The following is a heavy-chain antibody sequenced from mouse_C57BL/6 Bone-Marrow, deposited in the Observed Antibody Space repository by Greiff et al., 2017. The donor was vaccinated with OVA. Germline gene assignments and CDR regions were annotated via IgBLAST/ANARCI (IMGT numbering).Heavy chain of an antibody. Sequence: EVQLVESGGGLVKPGGSLKLSCAASGFTFSSYAMSWVRQTPEKRLEWVATISDGGSYTYYPDNVKGRFTISRDNAKNNLYLQMSHLKSEDTAMYYCERDEAYYSLYYAMDYGGQGTSVTVSS. V-gene: IGHV5-4*01. CDR2: ISDGGSYT. CDR3: ERDEAYYSLYYAMDY. D-gene: IGHD2-12*01. J-gene: IGHJ4*01. CDR1: GFTFSSYA.